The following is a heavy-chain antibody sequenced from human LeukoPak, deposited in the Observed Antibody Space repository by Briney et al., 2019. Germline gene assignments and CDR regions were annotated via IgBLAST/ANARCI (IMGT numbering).Heavy chain of an antibody. Sequence: GGSLRLSCAASGFTFSSYAMSWVRQAPGKGLERVSAISGSGGSTYYADSVKGRFTISRDNSKNTLYLQMNSLRAEDTAVYYCAKDRYYYDSSGYYYDPYYFDYWGQGTLVTASS. D-gene: IGHD3-22*01. J-gene: IGHJ4*02. CDR2: ISGSGGST. V-gene: IGHV3-23*01. CDR3: AKDRYYYDSSGYYYDPYYFDY. CDR1: GFTFSSYA.